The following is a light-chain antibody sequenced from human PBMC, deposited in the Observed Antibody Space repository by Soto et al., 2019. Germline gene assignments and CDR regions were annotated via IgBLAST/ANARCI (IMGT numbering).Light chain of an antibody. V-gene: IGLV2-23*01. CDR1: SSDVGSYNL. CDR2: EDT. CDR3: SSYAGSTTYVV. J-gene: IGLJ2*01. Sequence: QSVLTQPASVSGSPGQSITISCTGTSSDVGSYNLVSWYQQHPGKAPTLMIYEDTKRPSGVSNRFSGSKSGNTASLTISGLQAEDEADYYCSSYAGSTTYVVFGGGTKLTVL.